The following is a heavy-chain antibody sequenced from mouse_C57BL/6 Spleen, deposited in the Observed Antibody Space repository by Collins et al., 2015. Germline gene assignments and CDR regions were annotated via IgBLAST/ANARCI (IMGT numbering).Heavy chain of an antibody. Sequence: EVMLVESGGGLVKPGGSLKLSCAASGFTFSSYAMSWVRQTPEKRLEWVATISSGGSYTYYPDSVKGRFTISRDNAKNTLYLQMSSLRSEDTVMYYCARQWDYGYGFDYWGQGTTLTVSS. CDR3: ARQWDYGYGFDY. D-gene: IGHD1-2*01. V-gene: IGHV5-9-1*01. J-gene: IGHJ2*01. CDR2: ISSGGSYT. CDR1: GFTFSSYA.